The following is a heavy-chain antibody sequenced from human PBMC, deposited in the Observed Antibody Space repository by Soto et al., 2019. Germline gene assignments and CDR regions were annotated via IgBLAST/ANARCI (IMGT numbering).Heavy chain of an antibody. CDR1: GFTFRAYA. Sequence: EVQLLESGGGLVQPGGSLRLSCVASGFTFRAYAMSWVRQAPGKGLEWVSTITGAGSTYYADSVKGRFTISGDNSKSTMYMEMRSLRAEDTAVYYCAKGHETGHLLFVSWGQGTLVTVAS. J-gene: IGHJ4*02. CDR2: ITGAGST. CDR3: AKGHETGHLLFVS. V-gene: IGHV3-23*01. D-gene: IGHD3-10*01.